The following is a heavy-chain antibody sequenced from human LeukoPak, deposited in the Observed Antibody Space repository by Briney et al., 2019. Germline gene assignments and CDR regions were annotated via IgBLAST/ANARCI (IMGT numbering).Heavy chain of an antibody. V-gene: IGHV3-7*05. J-gene: IGHJ4*02. Sequence: PGGSLRLSCAASGFPFSSYWMSWVRQAPGKGLEWMANIKPDGSEKSYVDSVKGRFTISRDNAKNSLYLQMNSLRAEDTAVYYCARGQMAGYWGQGTLVTVSS. CDR3: ARGQMAGY. CDR1: GFPFSSYW. CDR2: IKPDGSEK. D-gene: IGHD5-24*01.